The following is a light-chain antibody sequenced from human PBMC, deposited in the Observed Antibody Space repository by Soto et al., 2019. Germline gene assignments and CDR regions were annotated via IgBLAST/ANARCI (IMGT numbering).Light chain of an antibody. Sequence: EIALTQSPATLSLSPGESAALSCRASQSVNSNLAWYQQKPGQAPRLLIYGASNRATGIPARFSGSGSGTDFTLTISSLEPEDFAVYYCQQRSNWWTFGQGTKVDIK. CDR3: QQRSNWWT. CDR1: QSVNSN. CDR2: GAS. V-gene: IGKV3-11*01. J-gene: IGKJ1*01.